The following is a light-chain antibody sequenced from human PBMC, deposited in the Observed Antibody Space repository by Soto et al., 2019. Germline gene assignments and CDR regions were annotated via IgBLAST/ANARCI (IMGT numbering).Light chain of an antibody. CDR1: QSLVYSDGNTY. V-gene: IGKV2-30*01. CDR2: KVS. Sequence: DVVMTQSPLSLPVTLGQPASISCRSSQSLVYSDGNTYLNWSQQRPGQSPRRLIYKVSNRDSGVPDRFSGSGSGTDFTLKISRVEAEDVGVYYCMQGTHWRFTFGPGTKVDIK. CDR3: MQGTHWRFT. J-gene: IGKJ3*01.